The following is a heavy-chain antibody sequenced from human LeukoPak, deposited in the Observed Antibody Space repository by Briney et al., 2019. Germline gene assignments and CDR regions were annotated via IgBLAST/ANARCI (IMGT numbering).Heavy chain of an antibody. J-gene: IGHJ4*02. CDR3: ARSGIAAAGKELDY. Sequence: GGSLRLSCAASGFTFSSYGMHWVRQAPGKGLEWVAVIWYDGSNKYYADSVKGRFTISRDNSKNTLYLLMNSLRAEDTAVYYCARSGIAAAGKELDYWGQGTLVTVSS. CDR2: IWYDGSNK. V-gene: IGHV3-33*01. CDR1: GFTFSSYG. D-gene: IGHD6-13*01.